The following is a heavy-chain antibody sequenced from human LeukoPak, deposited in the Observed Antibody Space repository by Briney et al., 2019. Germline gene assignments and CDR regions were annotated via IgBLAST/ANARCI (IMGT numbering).Heavy chain of an antibody. CDR3: ARDRGYCSSTSCYDNH. J-gene: IGHJ5*02. CDR1: GFTFSSYW. Sequence: GGSLRLSCAASGFTFSSYWMHWVRQAPGKGLVWVSRINSDGSSTSYADSVKGRFTISRDNSKNTLYLQMNSLRAEDTAVYYCARDRGYCSSTSCYDNHWGQGTLVTVSS. CDR2: INSDGSST. V-gene: IGHV3-74*01. D-gene: IGHD2-2*01.